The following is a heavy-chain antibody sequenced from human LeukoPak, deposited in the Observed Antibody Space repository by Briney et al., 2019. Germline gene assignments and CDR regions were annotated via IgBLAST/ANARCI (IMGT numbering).Heavy chain of an antibody. CDR1: GFTLSIYW. V-gene: IGHV3-7*01. CDR3: VAGDWGARDSFDL. D-gene: IGHD2-21*02. J-gene: IGHJ3*01. Sequence: GGSVRLSCGACGFTLSIYWMRWVREAPGEGVEGVDNINQDGSEKYYVHSVKGRFTISRDNAKNSFFLQMSSLRAEDTSVYYCVAGDWGARDSFDLWGRGTMVTVSS. CDR2: INQDGSEK.